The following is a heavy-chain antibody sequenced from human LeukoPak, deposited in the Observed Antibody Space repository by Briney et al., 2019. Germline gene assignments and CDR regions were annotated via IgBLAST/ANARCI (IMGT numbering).Heavy chain of an antibody. J-gene: IGHJ4*02. V-gene: IGHV3-30*01. CDR2: ISYDGSNK. Sequence: PGGSLRLSCAASGFTFSSYAMHWVRQAPGKGLEWVAVISYDGSNKYYADSVKGRFTISRDNSKNTLYLQMNSLRAEDTAVYYCARGIVVVDFDYWGQGTLVTVSS. CDR3: ARGIVVVDFDY. CDR1: GFTFSSYA. D-gene: IGHD3-22*01.